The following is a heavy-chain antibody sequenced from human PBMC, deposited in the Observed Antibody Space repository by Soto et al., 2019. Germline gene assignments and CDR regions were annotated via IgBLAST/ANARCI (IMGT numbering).Heavy chain of an antibody. CDR3: AKRRPSGGRIDY. J-gene: IGHJ4*02. V-gene: IGHV3-23*01. Sequence: AXXSLSLSCAASGFTFSSYAMRWVPQAPGKGLEWVSAISGSGGSTYYADSVKGRFTISRDNSKNTLYLQMNRLRAEDTAVYYCAKRRPSGGRIDYWGQGTLVTVS. CDR1: GFTFSSYA. D-gene: IGHD2-15*01. CDR2: ISGSGGST.